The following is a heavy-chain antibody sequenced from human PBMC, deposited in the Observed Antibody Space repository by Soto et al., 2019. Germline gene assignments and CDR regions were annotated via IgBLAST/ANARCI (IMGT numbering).Heavy chain of an antibody. V-gene: IGHV1-8*01. D-gene: IGHD2-2*01. CDR1: GYTFTSYD. J-gene: IGHJ3*02. CDR3: ARGVVPAADAFDI. CDR2: MNPNIGNT. Sequence: GASVKVSCKASGYTFTSYDINWVRQATGQGLEWMGWMNPNIGNTGYAQKFQGRVTMTRNTSISTAYMELSSLRSEDTAVYYCARGVVPAADAFDIWGQGTMVTVSS.